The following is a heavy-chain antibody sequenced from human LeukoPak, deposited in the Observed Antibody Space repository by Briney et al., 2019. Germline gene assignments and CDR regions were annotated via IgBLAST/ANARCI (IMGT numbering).Heavy chain of an antibody. CDR2: ISGSGGST. V-gene: IGHV3-23*01. CDR1: GFTFSSYA. J-gene: IGHJ4*02. CDR3: AKGLEGVVVITSFDY. D-gene: IGHD3-22*01. Sequence: PGGSLRLSCAASGFTFSSYAMSWVRQAPGKGLEWVSAISGSGGSTYYADSVKGRFTISRDNSKNTLYLQMNSLRAEDTAVYCCAKGLEGVVVITSFDYWGQGTLVTISS.